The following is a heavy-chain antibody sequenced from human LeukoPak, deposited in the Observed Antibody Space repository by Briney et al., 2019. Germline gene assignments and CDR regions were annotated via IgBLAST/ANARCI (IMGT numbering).Heavy chain of an antibody. J-gene: IGHJ4*02. Sequence: SETLSLTCTVSGGSISTYYWSWIRQPPGKGLEWIGYIYTTESTNYNPPLESRVTISVDTSKNRFSLMLSSVTAADTAFYYCARRRTTGTTGYFDYWGQGILVTVSS. V-gene: IGHV4-4*09. CDR1: GGSISTYY. CDR2: IYTTEST. D-gene: IGHD1-1*01. CDR3: ARRRTTGTTGYFDY.